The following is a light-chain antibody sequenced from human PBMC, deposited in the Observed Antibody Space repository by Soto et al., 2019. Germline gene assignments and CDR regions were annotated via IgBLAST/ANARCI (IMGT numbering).Light chain of an antibody. CDR3: SSYAGSDSVI. Sequence: QSALTQPPSASGSPGQSVTISCTGTSSDVGGYNYVSWYQQHPGKAPKLIIYEVSKRPSGVPDRFSGSKSGNTASLTVSGLQAEDEGDYYCSSYAGSDSVILGGGTKVTVL. CDR1: SSDVGGYNY. J-gene: IGLJ2*01. V-gene: IGLV2-8*01. CDR2: EVS.